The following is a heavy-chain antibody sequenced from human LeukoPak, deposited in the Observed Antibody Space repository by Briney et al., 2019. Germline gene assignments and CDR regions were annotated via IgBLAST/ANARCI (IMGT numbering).Heavy chain of an antibody. J-gene: IGHJ4*02. Sequence: PGGCLRLSCAASVFTVSISYMSWVRQAPGRGLEWGSVIYCGGSTDYAEYVKGRFTISRDNSKNTLYLQMNSLRAEDTAVYYSARDQSNHFDYWGQGTLVTVPS. CDR2: IYCGGST. V-gene: IGHV3-66*01. CDR1: VFTVSISY. CDR3: ARDQSNHFDY.